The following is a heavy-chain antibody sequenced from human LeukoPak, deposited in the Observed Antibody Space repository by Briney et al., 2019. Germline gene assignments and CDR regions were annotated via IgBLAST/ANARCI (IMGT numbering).Heavy chain of an antibody. J-gene: IGHJ4*02. Sequence: GGSLRLSCAASGFTFSSYSMNWVRQAPGKGLEWVSSISSSSSYIYYADSVKGRFTISRDNAENSLYLQMNSLRAEDTAVYYCARDSDTGGLDYWGQGTLVTVSS. CDR3: ARDSDTGGLDY. CDR2: ISSSSSYI. D-gene: IGHD1-1*01. V-gene: IGHV3-21*01. CDR1: GFTFSSYS.